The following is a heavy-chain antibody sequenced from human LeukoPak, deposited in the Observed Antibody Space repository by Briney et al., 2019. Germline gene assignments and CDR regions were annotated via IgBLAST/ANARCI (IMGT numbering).Heavy chain of an antibody. Sequence: GGSLRLSCKASGFTFSRYWMYWLRQAPGKGLEWVSRFKSGGTFISYAQSVRGGFTIYRDIAKNTLFLEMNSLRLEDTAIYYCARDAEDSSCWTFDYWGQGTLVTVSS. CDR1: GFTFSRYW. J-gene: IGHJ4*02. D-gene: IGHD3-22*01. CDR2: FKSGGTFI. V-gene: IGHV3-74*01. CDR3: ARDAEDSSCWTFDY.